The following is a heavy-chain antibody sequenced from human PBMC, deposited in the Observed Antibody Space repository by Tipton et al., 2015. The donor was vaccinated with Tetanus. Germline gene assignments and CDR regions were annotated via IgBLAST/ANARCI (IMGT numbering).Heavy chain of an antibody. CDR1: GFTVSSNY. D-gene: IGHD5-18*01. V-gene: IGHV3-53*01. J-gene: IGHJ4*02. CDR2: IYSGGST. CDR3: ARAYSYGAFDY. Sequence: SLRLSCAVSGFTVSSNYMSWVRQAPGKGLEWVSVIYSGGSTSYADSVKGRFTISRDTSKNTLYLQMNSLRAEDTAVYYCARAYSYGAFDYWGQGTLVTVSS.